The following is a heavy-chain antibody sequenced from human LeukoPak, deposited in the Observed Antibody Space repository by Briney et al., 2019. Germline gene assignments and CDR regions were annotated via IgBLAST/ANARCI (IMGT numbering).Heavy chain of an antibody. CDR3: ARDNCGGSCPYYYYYVDV. D-gene: IGHD2-15*01. CDR1: GYTFTSYG. CDR2: ISAYNGNT. J-gene: IGHJ6*03. V-gene: IGHV1-18*01. Sequence: GASVKVSCKASGYTFTSYGISWVRQAPGQGLEWMGWISAYNGNTNYAQKLQGRVTMTTDTSSTTAYMELRSLRSDDTAIYYCARDNCGGSCPYYYYYVDVWGKGTTVTVSS.